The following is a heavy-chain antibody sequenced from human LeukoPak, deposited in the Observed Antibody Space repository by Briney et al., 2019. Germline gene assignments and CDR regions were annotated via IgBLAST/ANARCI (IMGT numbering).Heavy chain of an antibody. CDR3: ARDHSRGYDSTTFGYWYIDL. Sequence: SGTLSLTCAVSGGSINNNNWWSWVRHPPGKGLEWIGEIYHSGTTNYNPSLKSRVTISVDKSKNQFSLKLTSVTAADTAVYYCARDHSRGYDSTTFGYWYIDLWGRGTLVTVSS. CDR1: GGSINNNNW. V-gene: IGHV4-4*02. CDR2: IYHSGTT. J-gene: IGHJ2*01. D-gene: IGHD2/OR15-2a*01.